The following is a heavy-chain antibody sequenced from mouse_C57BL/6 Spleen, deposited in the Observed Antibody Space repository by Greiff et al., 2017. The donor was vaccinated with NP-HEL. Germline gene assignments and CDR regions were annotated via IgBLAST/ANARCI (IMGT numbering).Heavy chain of an antibody. CDR2: IDPSDSYT. Sequence: QVQLQQPGAELVMPGASVKLSCKASGYTFTSYWMHWVKQRPGQGLEWIGEIDPSDSYTNYNQKFKGKSTLTVDKSSSTAYMQLSSLTSEDAAVYYCARPRYYGSSYDDWYFDVWGTGTTVTVSA. CDR1: GYTFTSYW. CDR3: ARPRYYGSSYDDWYFDV. J-gene: IGHJ1*03. D-gene: IGHD1-1*01. V-gene: IGHV1-69*01.